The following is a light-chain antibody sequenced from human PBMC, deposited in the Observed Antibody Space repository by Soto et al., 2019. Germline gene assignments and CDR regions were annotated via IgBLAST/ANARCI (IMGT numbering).Light chain of an antibody. V-gene: IGKV3D-15*02. CDR2: GAS. CDR3: QQDYDLPT. Sequence: EIVMTQSPVTLSVSPGERATLSCRASQSLGGNLAWYQQKPGQAPRLLIYGASTRATSLPARFSGSGSGTDFTLTISSLQPEDFAVYYCQQDYDLPTFGQGTKVDIK. J-gene: IGKJ1*01. CDR1: QSLGGN.